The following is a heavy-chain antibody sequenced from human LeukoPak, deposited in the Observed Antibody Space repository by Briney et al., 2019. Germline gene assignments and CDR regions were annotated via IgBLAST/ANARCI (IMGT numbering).Heavy chain of an antibody. CDR1: GYTFTSYY. CDR2: INPSGGST. J-gene: IGHJ4*02. D-gene: IGHD6-19*01. Sequence: ASVKVSCKASGYTFTSYYMHWVRQAPGQGLEWMGIINPSGGSTSYAQKFQGRVTMTRDTSTSTVYMELSSLRSEDTAVYYCARRRRVAGTGYYSDYWGQGTLVTLSS. CDR3: ARRRRVAGTGYYSDY. V-gene: IGHV1-46*01.